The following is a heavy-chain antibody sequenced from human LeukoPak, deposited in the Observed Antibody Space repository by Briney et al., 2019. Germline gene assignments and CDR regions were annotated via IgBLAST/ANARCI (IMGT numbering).Heavy chain of an antibody. CDR2: ISSSGSTI. J-gene: IGHJ5*02. CDR3: ARDPVSSGLTILFDR. CDR1: GFTFSDYY. Sequence: GGSLRLSCAASGFTFSDYYMSWIRQAPGKGLEWVSYISSSGSTIYYADSVKGRFTISRDNAKNSLYLQMNSLRAEDTAVYYCARDPVSSGLTILFDRWGQGTLVTVSS. D-gene: IGHD6-19*01. V-gene: IGHV3-11*01.